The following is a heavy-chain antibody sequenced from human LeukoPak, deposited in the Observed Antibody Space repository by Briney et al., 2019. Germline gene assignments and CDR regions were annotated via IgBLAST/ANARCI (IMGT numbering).Heavy chain of an antibody. V-gene: IGHV1-69*13. D-gene: IGHD3-10*01. CDR1: GGTFSSYA. Sequence: SVKVSCKASGGTFSSYAISWVRQAPGQGLEWMGGIIPIFGTANYAQKFQGRVTITADESTSTAYMELSSLRSEDTAVYYCARGRITMVRGVGAADWHYCYYYYMDVWGKGTTVTVSS. CDR3: ARGRITMVRGVGAADWHYCYYYYMDV. J-gene: IGHJ6*03. CDR2: IIPIFGTA.